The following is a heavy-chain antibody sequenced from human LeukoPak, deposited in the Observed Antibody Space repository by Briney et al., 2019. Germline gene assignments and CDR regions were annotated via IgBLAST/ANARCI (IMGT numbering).Heavy chain of an antibody. D-gene: IGHD6-19*01. CDR2: XDPSDSYT. J-gene: IGHJ4*02. V-gene: IGHV5-10-1*01. Sequence: GESLRISCKGSGYSFTSYWISXXXXMPGXXXXXXXXXDPSDSYTNYSPSFXGHVTISADKSISTAYLQWSSLKASDTAMYYCARRRKGIAVAGTIGWGQGTLVTVSS. CDR1: GYSFTSYW. CDR3: ARRRKGIAVAGTIG.